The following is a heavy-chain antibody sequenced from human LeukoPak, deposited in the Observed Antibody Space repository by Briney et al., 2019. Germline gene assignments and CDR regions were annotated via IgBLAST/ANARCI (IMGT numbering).Heavy chain of an antibody. Sequence: PGGSLRLSCAASGFTFSSYSMNWVRQAPGKGLEWVSSISSSSSYIYYADSVKGRFTISRDNAKNSLYLQMNSLRAEDTAVYYCARGPISVVAALGIFDYWGQGTLVTVSS. CDR1: GFTFSSYS. CDR2: ISSSSSYI. CDR3: ARGPISVVAALGIFDY. J-gene: IGHJ4*02. D-gene: IGHD2-15*01. V-gene: IGHV3-21*01.